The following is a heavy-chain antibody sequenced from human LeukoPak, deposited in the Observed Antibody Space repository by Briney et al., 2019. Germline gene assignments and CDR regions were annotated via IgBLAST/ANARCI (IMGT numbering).Heavy chain of an antibody. V-gene: IGHV4-30-4*08. CDR1: GGSITSYY. J-gene: IGHJ4*02. Sequence: KPSETLSLTCTVSGGSITSYYWNWIRQPPGKGLEWIGYIYYSGSTYYNPSLKSRVTISVDTSKNQFSLKLSSVTAADTAVYYCARESLSSGYSIPDYWGQGTLVTVSS. D-gene: IGHD3-22*01. CDR2: IYYSGST. CDR3: ARESLSSGYSIPDY.